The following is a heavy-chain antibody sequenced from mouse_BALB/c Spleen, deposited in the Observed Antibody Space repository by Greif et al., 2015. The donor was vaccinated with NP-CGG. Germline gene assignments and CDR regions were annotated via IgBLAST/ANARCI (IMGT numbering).Heavy chain of an antibody. CDR3: ARSRDYAMDY. CDR1: GYTFTSYW. Sequence: VQLQQSGAELAKPGASVKMSCKASGYTFTSYWMHWVKQRPGQGLEWIGYINPSTGYTEYNQKFKDKATLTADKSSSTAYMQLSSLTSEDSAVYYCARSRDYAMDYRGQGTSVTVSS. CDR2: INPSTGYT. V-gene: IGHV1-7*01. J-gene: IGHJ4*01.